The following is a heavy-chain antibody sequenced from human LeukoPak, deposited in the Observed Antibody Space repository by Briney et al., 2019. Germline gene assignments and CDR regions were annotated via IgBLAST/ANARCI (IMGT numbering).Heavy chain of an antibody. D-gene: IGHD3-22*01. CDR2: INHSGST. CDR1: GGSLSGYY. CDR3: ARVITADYYDSSGYYWAADY. Sequence: SETLSLTCAVYGGSLSGYYWSRIRQPPGKGLEWIGEINHSGSTNYNPSLKSRVTISVDTSKNQFSLKLSSVTAADTAVYYCARVITADYYDSSGYYWAADYWGQGTLVTVSS. V-gene: IGHV4-34*01. J-gene: IGHJ4*02.